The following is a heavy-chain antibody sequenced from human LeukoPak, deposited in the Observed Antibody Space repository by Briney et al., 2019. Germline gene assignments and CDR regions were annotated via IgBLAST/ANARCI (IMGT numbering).Heavy chain of an antibody. CDR3: TKDDYCSSASCYPSAFDV. CDR1: GITFSNYG. CDR2: IRFDGSDE. D-gene: IGHD2-2*01. Sequence: QTGGSLRLSCVVSGITFSNYGMHWVRQAPGKGLEWVAFIRFDGSDEYSADSVKGRFSISRDNSKNTVYLQMNSLRPEDTAMYYCTKDDYCSSASCYPSAFDVWGQGTMVTVSS. J-gene: IGHJ3*01. V-gene: IGHV3-30*02.